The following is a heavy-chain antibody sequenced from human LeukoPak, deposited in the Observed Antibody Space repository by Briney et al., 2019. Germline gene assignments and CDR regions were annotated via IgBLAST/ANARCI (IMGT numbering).Heavy chain of an antibody. D-gene: IGHD6-13*01. CDR1: GFTVSSNY. Sequence: GGSLRLSCAASGFTVSSNYMSWVRQAPGKGLEWVSVIYSGGSTYYADSVKGRFTISRDNSKNTLYLQMNSLRAEDTAVYYCAKEGIAAAGYYFDYWGQGTLVTVSS. J-gene: IGHJ4*02. CDR2: IYSGGST. CDR3: AKEGIAAAGYYFDY. V-gene: IGHV3-53*01.